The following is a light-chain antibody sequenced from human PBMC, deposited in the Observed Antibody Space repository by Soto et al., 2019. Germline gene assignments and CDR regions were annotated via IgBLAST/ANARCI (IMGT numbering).Light chain of an antibody. V-gene: IGLV1-44*01. J-gene: IGLJ1*01. CDR1: SSDVGGYNY. CDR2: YDN. CDR3: AAWDDSLNGRV. Sequence: QSVLTQPASVSGSPGQSITISCTGTSSDVGGYNYVSWYQQLPGTAPKLLIYYDNLRPSGVPDRISGSKSGTSASLAISGLQSDDEADYYCAAWDDSLNGRVFGTGTKLTVL.